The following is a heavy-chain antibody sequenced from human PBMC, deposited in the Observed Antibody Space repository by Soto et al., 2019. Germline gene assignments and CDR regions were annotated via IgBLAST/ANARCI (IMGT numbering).Heavy chain of an antibody. CDR3: ARDRVESGYPKYFQH. D-gene: IGHD6-25*01. J-gene: IGHJ1*01. CDR1: GFTVSSNY. V-gene: IGHV3-53*01. Sequence: EVRLVESGGGLIQPGGSLRLSCAASGFTVSSNYMSWVRQAPGKGLEWVSVIYSGGSTYYADSVKGRLTISRDNSKNTLYLQMNSLRAEDTAVYYCARDRVESGYPKYFQHWGQGTMVTVSS. CDR2: IYSGGST.